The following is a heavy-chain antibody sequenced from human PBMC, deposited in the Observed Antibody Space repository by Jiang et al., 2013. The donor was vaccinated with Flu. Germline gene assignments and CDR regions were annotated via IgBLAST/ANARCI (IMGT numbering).Heavy chain of an antibody. V-gene: IGHV4-59*08. CDR1: GGSINNYY. CDR2: IYSSGIT. Sequence: GSGLVKPSETLSLTCTVSGGSINNYYWSWIRQPPGKGLEWIAYIYSSGITNYNPSLKSRVTMSVDTSKSQFSLKLSSVTAADTAVYYCARRVYGDFLYWYFDLWGRG. J-gene: IGHJ2*01. CDR3: ARRVYGDFLYWYFDL. D-gene: IGHD4-17*01.